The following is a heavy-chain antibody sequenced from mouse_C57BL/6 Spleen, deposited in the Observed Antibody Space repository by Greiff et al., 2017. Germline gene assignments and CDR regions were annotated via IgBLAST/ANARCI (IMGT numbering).Heavy chain of an antibody. CDR3: ARHYYGRSSWYFEV. CDR2: IRSKSNNYST. Sequence: GGGLVQPKGSLKLPCTAPGFSFNTYAMNWVRQAPGKGLKWVARIRSKSNNYSTYYAASVKDRFTISRDDSESMLYLQMNNLKTEDTAMYYCARHYYGRSSWYFEVWGTGTTVTVYS. V-gene: IGHV10-1*01. J-gene: IGHJ1*03. D-gene: IGHD1-1*01. CDR1: GFSFNTYA.